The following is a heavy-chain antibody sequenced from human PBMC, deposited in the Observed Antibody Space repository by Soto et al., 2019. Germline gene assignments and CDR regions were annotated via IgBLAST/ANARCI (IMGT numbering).Heavy chain of an antibody. CDR1: GFTVSSNY. D-gene: IGHD1-26*01. J-gene: IGHJ3*02. V-gene: IGHV3-53*01. CDR2: IYSGGST. Sequence: GESLKISCAASGFTVSSNYMSWVRQAPGKGLEWVSVIYSGGSTYYADSVKGRFTISRDNSKNTLYLQMNSLRAEDTAVYYCAREPGGGAFDIWGQGTMVTVSS. CDR3: AREPGGGAFDI.